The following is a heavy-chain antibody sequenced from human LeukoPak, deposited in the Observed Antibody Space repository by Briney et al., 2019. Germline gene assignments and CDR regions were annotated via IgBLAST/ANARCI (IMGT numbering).Heavy chain of an antibody. V-gene: IGHV4-34*01. J-gene: IGHJ4*02. CDR2: INHSEST. D-gene: IGHD3-10*01. CDR3: ARSGTRRSYGSGSPPSY. CDR1: GGSFSGYY. Sequence: PSETLSLTCAVYGGSFSGYYWSWIRQPPGKGLEWIGEINHSESTNYNTSLKSRVTISVDTSKTQFSLKLSSVTAADTAVYYCARSGTRRSYGSGSPPSYWGQGTLVTVSS.